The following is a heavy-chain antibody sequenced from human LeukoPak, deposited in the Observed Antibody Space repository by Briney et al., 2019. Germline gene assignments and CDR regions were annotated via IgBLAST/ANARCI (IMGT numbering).Heavy chain of an antibody. Sequence: SETLSLTCTVSGGSISSSSYYWGWIRQPPGKGLEWIGSIYYSGSTYYNPSLKSRVTISVDTSKNQFSLKLSSVTAADTAVYYCARRNYSGYGRLDYWGQGTLATVSS. CDR1: GGSISSSSYY. CDR2: IYYSGST. D-gene: IGHD5-12*01. CDR3: ARRNYSGYGRLDY. J-gene: IGHJ4*02. V-gene: IGHV4-39*07.